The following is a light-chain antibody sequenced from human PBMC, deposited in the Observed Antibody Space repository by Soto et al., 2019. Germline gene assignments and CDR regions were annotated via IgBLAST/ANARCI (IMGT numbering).Light chain of an antibody. CDR1: QSVSTN. CDR3: QQYNDWPHT. V-gene: IGKV3-15*01. J-gene: IGKJ2*01. Sequence: EIVMTQSPATLSVSPGERATLSCRASQSVSTNLAWYQQKPGQAPSLLIYGASTRATGGPAGFSGSGSGTAFTLTISSLQSEDFAVYYCQQYNDWPHTFGQGTKLEIK. CDR2: GAS.